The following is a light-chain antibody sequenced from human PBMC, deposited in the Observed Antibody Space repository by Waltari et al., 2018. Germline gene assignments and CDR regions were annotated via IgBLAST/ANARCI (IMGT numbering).Light chain of an antibody. CDR2: DVN. Sequence: QSALTQPASVSGSPGQSITISCTGTTSDVGVYNYVSWYQHHPGKAPKIISVDVNDRPSGVSNRFSGSKSGNTASLTISGLQAEDEADYYCSSYRRSDIVVFGGGTKLTVL. J-gene: IGLJ2*01. CDR1: TSDVGVYNY. CDR3: SSYRRSDIVV. V-gene: IGLV2-14*03.